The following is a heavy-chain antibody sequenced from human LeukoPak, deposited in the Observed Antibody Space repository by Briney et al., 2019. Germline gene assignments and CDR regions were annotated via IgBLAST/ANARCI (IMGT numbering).Heavy chain of an antibody. CDR3: ARALWFGEKAFDI. V-gene: IGHV4-59*01. CDR2: IYYSGST. CDR1: GGSISSYY. D-gene: IGHD3-10*01. J-gene: IGHJ3*02. Sequence: PSETLSLTCTVSGGSISSYYWSWIRQPPGKGLEWIGYIYYSGSTNYNPSLKSRVTISVDTSKNQFSLKLSSVTAADTAVYYCARALWFGEKAFDIWGQGTMVTVSS.